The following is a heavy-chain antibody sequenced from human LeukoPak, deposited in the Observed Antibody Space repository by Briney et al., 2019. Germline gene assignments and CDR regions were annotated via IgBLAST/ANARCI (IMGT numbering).Heavy chain of an antibody. CDR3: AKSHSVAQRGYFDY. CDR1: GFTFSSFA. CDR2: ISDSGGST. V-gene: IGHV3-23*01. D-gene: IGHD2-15*01. J-gene: IGHJ4*02. Sequence: GGSLRLSCAASGFTFSSFAMTWVRQAPGKGLEWGSTISDSGGSTYYADSVKGRFTISRDNSKDTLYVQMNNLRVEDAAVYYCAKSHSVAQRGYFDYWGQGTLVTVSS.